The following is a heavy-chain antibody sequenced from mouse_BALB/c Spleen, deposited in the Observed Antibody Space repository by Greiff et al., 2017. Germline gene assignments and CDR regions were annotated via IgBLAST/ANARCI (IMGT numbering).Heavy chain of an antibody. D-gene: IGHD1-1*01. CDR2: IYWDDDK. J-gene: IGHJ3*01. Sequence: QVQLQQSGPGILQPSQTLSLTCSFSGFSLSTSGMGVSWIRQPSGKGLEWLAHIYWDDDKRYNPSLKSRLTISKDTSRNQVFLKITSVDTADTATYYCARTLYGSSPFAYWGQGTLVTVSA. CDR3: ARTLYGSSPFAY. CDR1: GFSLSTSGMG. V-gene: IGHV8-12*01.